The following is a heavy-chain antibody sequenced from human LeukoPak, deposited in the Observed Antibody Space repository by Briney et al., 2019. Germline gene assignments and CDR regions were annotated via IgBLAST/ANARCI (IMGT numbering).Heavy chain of an antibody. CDR1: GYSISSGYY. Sequence: PSETLSLTCAVSGYSISSGYYWGWIRQPPGKGLEWIGSIYHSGSTYYNPSLKSRVTISVDTSKNQFSLKLSSVTAADTAVYYCARPYGDYGAWDAFDIWGQGTMVTVSS. CDR2: IYHSGST. J-gene: IGHJ3*02. CDR3: ARPYGDYGAWDAFDI. V-gene: IGHV4-38-2*01. D-gene: IGHD4-17*01.